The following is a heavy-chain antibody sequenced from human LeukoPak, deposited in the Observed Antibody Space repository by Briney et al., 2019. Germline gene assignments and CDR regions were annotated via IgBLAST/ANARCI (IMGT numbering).Heavy chain of an antibody. Sequence: GGSLRPSCAASGFTFSNAWMSWVRQAPGKGLEWVGRIKSKTDGGTTDYAAPVKGRFTISRDDSKNTLYLQMNSLKTEDTAVYYCTTDPSMIVVVITTPGYCFDYWGQGTLVTVSS. J-gene: IGHJ4*02. CDR1: GFTFSNAW. D-gene: IGHD3-22*01. CDR3: TTDPSMIVVVITTPGYCFDY. CDR2: IKSKTDGGTT. V-gene: IGHV3-15*01.